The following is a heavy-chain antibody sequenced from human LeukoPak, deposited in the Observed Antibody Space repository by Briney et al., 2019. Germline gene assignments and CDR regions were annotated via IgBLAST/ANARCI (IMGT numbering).Heavy chain of an antibody. Sequence: ASVKVSCKASGYTFTNYGISWVRQAPGQGLEWMGWISAHNGNTNYAQNFQDRVTMTTDTSTTTTYMELRSLRSDDTAMYYCARTPTANIVLVKADFFEVWGQGTLVTVSS. D-gene: IGHD2-8*02. CDR1: GYTFTNYG. J-gene: IGHJ4*02. V-gene: IGHV1-18*01. CDR2: ISAHNGNT. CDR3: ARTPTANIVLVKADFFEV.